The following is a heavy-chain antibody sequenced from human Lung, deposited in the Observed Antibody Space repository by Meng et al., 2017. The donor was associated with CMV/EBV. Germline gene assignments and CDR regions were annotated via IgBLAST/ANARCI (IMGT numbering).Heavy chain of an antibody. CDR2: ISTSVSTI. V-gene: IGHV3-48*03. CDR1: GFTFANYE. CDR3: AREEINCGGDCYVY. D-gene: IGHD2-21*01. J-gene: IGHJ4*02. Sequence: GESXKISXTASGFTFANYEMNWVRQAPGKGLEWIAYISTSVSTIYYADSVKGRFIISRDDAENSVYLQMNSLTDEDTALYYCAREEINCGGDCYVYWGREXWSPSPQ.